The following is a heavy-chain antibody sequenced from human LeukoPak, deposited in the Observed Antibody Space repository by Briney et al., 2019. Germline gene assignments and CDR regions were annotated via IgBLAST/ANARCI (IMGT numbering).Heavy chain of an antibody. Sequence: PGGSLRLSCAASGFTVSSNYMSWVRQAPGKGLEWVSVIYSGGSTYYADSVKGRFTISRDSSKNTLYLQMNSLRAEDTAVYYCARYGNGAWLAHYSFDIWGQGTMVTVSS. CDR3: ARYGNGAWLAHYSFDI. V-gene: IGHV3-66*01. D-gene: IGHD6-19*01. J-gene: IGHJ3*02. CDR1: GFTVSSNY. CDR2: IYSGGST.